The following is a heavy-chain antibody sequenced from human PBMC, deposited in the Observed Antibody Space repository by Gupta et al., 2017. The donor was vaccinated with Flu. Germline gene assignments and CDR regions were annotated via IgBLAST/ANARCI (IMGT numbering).Heavy chain of an antibody. CDR3: ATLCGGDCYSSDY. J-gene: IGHJ4*02. Sequence: INAGNGNTKYSQKFQGRVTITRNTSASTAYMELSSLRSEDTAVYYCATLCGGDCYSSDYWGQGTLVTVSS. V-gene: IGHV1-3*01. D-gene: IGHD2-21*01. CDR2: INAGNGNT.